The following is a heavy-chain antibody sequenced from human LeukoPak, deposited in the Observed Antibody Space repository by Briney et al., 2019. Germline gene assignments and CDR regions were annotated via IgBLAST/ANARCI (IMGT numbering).Heavy chain of an antibody. Sequence: PGGSLRLSFAASGFTFSSYAMSWVRQAPGKGLDWVPALSGSGGSTYYADSVKGRFTISRDNSKNTLYLQMNSLRAEDTALYYCAKDQARGSSGWATPVDYWGQGTLVTVSS. J-gene: IGHJ4*02. V-gene: IGHV3-23*01. CDR3: AKDQARGSSGWATPVDY. CDR2: LSGSGGST. D-gene: IGHD6-19*01. CDR1: GFTFSSYA.